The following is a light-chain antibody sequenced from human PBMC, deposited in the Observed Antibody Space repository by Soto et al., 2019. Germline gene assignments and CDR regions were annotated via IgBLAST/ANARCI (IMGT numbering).Light chain of an antibody. CDR1: QSISSSF. CDR2: GAT. V-gene: IGKV3-20*01. Sequence: EIVLTQSPGSLSLSPGDRATLSCRASQSISSSFFAWYQQKPGQAPRLLIYGATRRATGIPDRFTGSGSGTDFTRNISRLEPEDFAVYYCQQDDSSLTFGLGTKVEIK. J-gene: IGKJ1*01. CDR3: QQDDSSLT.